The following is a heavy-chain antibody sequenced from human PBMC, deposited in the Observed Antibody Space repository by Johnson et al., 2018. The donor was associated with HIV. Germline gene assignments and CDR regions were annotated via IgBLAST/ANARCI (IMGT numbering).Heavy chain of an antibody. D-gene: IGHD1-1*01. CDR2: ISYDGSNK. J-gene: IGHJ3*01. CDR3: AKDGRTGMVAFDV. CDR1: GFTFSSYA. Sequence: QVQLVESGGGLVQPGRSLRLSCAASGFTFSSYAMHWVRQAPGKGLEWVAVISYDGSNKYYADSVKGRFTISRDNSKNTLYLQMNSLRAEDTALYYCAKDGRTGMVAFDVWGQGTMVTVSS. V-gene: IGHV3-30*04.